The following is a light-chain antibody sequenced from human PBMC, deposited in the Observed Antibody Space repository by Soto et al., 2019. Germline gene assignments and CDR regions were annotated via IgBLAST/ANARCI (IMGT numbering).Light chain of an antibody. CDR2: GAS. V-gene: IGKV3-20*01. CDR3: QECGSSSWT. J-gene: IGKJ1*01. Sequence: ESVLTQSPGTLSLSPGEKATLSCRASQSVSSSYLAWYQQKPGQATRLLVYGASSRATGIPDRFSGSGSGTDFTLTVSRLEPEDFAVYYCQECGSSSWTFGQGTKVEIK. CDR1: QSVSSSY.